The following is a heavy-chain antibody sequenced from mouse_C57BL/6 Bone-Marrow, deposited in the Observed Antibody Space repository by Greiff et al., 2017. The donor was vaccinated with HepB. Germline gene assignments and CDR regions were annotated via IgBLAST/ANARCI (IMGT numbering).Heavy chain of an antibody. Sequence: DVKLVESGGGLVKPGGSLKLSCAASGFTFSSYAMSWVRQTPEKRLEWVATISDGGSYTYYPDNVKGRFTISRDNAKNNLYLQMSHLKSEDTAMYYCAREGYSSYGRVDYWGQGTTLTVSS. CDR2: ISDGGSYT. V-gene: IGHV5-4*01. CDR1: GFTFSSYA. CDR3: AREGYSSYGRVDY. J-gene: IGHJ2*01. D-gene: IGHD2-5*01.